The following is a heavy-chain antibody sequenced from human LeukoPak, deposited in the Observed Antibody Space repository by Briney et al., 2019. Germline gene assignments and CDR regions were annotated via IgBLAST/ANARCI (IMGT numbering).Heavy chain of an antibody. D-gene: IGHD4-17*01. CDR2: IIPIFGTA. Sequence: SVKVSCKASGGTFSSYAISWVRQAPGQGLEWMGGIIPIFGTANYAQKFQGRVTITTDESTCTAYMELSSLRSEDTAVYYCARGRTTVTTALAVNWFDPWGQGTLVTVSS. V-gene: IGHV1-69*05. CDR3: ARGRTTVTTALAVNWFDP. CDR1: GGTFSSYA. J-gene: IGHJ5*02.